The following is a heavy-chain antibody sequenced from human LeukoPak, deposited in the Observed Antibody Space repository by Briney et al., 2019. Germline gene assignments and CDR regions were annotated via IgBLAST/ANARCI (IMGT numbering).Heavy chain of an antibody. D-gene: IGHD1-26*01. CDR1: GYTFTSYY. CDR2: INPSGGTT. V-gene: IGHV1-46*01. J-gene: IGHJ2*01. Sequence: RASVKVSCKASGYTFTSYYMHWVRQAPVQGLEWMGIINPSGGTTSYAQKFQGRVTMTRDTSTSTVYMELSSLRSEDTAVYYCARDREVGHWYFDLWGRGTLVTVSS. CDR3: ARDREVGHWYFDL.